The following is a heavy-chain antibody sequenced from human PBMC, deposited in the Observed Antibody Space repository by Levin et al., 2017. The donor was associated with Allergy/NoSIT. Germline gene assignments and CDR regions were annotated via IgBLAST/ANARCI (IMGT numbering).Heavy chain of an antibody. CDR1: GFTFSSYG. CDR3: AKSFVLVVYAPYYFDY. D-gene: IGHD2-8*02. V-gene: IGHV3-30*18. Sequence: LSLTCAASGFTFSSYGMHWVRQAPGKGLEWVAVISYDGSNKYYADSVKGRFTISRDNSKNTLYLQMNSLRAEDTAVYYCAKSFVLVVYAPYYFDYWGQGTLVTVSS. J-gene: IGHJ4*02. CDR2: ISYDGSNK.